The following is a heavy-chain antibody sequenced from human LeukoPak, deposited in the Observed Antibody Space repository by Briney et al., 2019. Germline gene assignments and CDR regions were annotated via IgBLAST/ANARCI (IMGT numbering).Heavy chain of an antibody. D-gene: IGHD6-19*01. J-gene: IGHJ4*02. V-gene: IGHV3-9*01. CDR1: GFTFDDYA. Sequence: PGRSLRLSCAASGFTFDDYAMHWVRQAPGKGLEWVSGISWNSGSTGYADSVKGRLTISRDNAKNSLYLQMNSLRAEDTALYYCAKDSQWLVTSGGLDYWGQGTLVTVSS. CDR2: ISWNSGST. CDR3: AKDSQWLVTSGGLDY.